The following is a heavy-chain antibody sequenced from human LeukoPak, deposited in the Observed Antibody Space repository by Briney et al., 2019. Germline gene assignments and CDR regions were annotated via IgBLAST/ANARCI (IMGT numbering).Heavy chain of an antibody. CDR1: GGSISSGGYS. CDR3: ARVPFQDLLDAFDI. Sequence: PSETLSLTCAVSGGSISSGGYSWSWIRQPPGKGLEWIGYIYHSGSTNYNPSLKSRVTISVDTSKNQFSLELSSVTAADTAVYYCARVPFQDLLDAFDIWGQGTMVTVSS. V-gene: IGHV4-30-2*01. D-gene: IGHD1-26*01. J-gene: IGHJ3*02. CDR2: IYHSGST.